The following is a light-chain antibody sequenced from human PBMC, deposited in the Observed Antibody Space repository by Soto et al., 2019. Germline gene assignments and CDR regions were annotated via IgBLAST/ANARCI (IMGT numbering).Light chain of an antibody. CDR2: RGS. V-gene: IGKV3-11*01. CDR3: QQRSNWPRT. Sequence: EIMLTQSPSTLSLSTGERATLSCRASQSISDTLAWYQQKPGQTPKVLIYRGSNRATDIPDRFSGSGSGTDFTLTISSLEPEDFALYYCQQRSNWPRTFGQGTKVDIK. J-gene: IGKJ1*01. CDR1: QSISDT.